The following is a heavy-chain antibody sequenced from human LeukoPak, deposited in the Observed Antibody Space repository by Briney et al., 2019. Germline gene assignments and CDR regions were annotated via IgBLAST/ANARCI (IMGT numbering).Heavy chain of an antibody. CDR3: ARGWNGGSLNWFDP. V-gene: IGHV1-2*02. CDR1: GYTFTAFY. D-gene: IGHD1-26*01. J-gene: IGHJ5*02. CDR2: INPNRGGI. Sequence: ASMKVSCKASGYTFTAFYIHWVRQAPGQGLEWMGWINPNRGGIKYSQNFQGRVTMTSDTSISTAYMELSRLRSDDTAVFYCARGWNGGSLNWFDPWGQGTLVTVSS.